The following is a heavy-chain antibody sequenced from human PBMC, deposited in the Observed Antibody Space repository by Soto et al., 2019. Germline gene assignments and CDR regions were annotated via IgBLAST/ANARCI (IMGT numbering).Heavy chain of an antibody. CDR3: ARGERLALDY. V-gene: IGHV1-69*01. CDR1: GGTFSSYA. Sequence: QVHLVQSGAEVKKPGSSVKVSCKTSGGTFSSYAVSWVRQAPGQGIEWVGGIIPIFGTANYAQKFQGRVTISADESTSTVYLELSSLTSEDTAVYFCARGERLALDYWGQGTLVTVSS. CDR2: IIPIFGTA. J-gene: IGHJ4*02. D-gene: IGHD3-16*01.